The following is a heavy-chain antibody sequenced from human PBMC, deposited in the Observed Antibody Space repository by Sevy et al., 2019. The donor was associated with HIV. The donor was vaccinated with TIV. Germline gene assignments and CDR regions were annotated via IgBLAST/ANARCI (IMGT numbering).Heavy chain of an antibody. J-gene: IGHJ3*02. Sequence: GGSLRLSCAASGFTFSGSAMHWVRQASGKGLEWVGRIRSKANTYATVYAASLKGRFTISRDDSKNTSFLQMNSLKTEDTAVYYCTRTKGLYVYYDSSGYQEDDAFDIWGQGTMVTVSS. CDR3: TRTKGLYVYYDSSGYQEDDAFDI. CDR2: IRSKANTYAT. V-gene: IGHV3-73*01. CDR1: GFTFSGSA. D-gene: IGHD3-22*01.